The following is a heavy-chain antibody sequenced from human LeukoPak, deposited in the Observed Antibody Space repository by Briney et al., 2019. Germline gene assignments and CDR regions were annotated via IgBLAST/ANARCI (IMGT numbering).Heavy chain of an antibody. D-gene: IGHD3-16*01. V-gene: IGHV3-9*01. J-gene: IGHJ6*02. CDR3: AKDPSTFLGGMDV. Sequence: GGSLRLSCAASGFTFDDYAMHWVRHAPGKGREWVACVIWNSGSIVYADFVKGRFTIYRDNAKNFLYLQMSSLRAEDTALYYCAKDPSTFLGGMDVWGQGTTVTVSS. CDR2: VIWNSGSI. CDR1: GFTFDDYA.